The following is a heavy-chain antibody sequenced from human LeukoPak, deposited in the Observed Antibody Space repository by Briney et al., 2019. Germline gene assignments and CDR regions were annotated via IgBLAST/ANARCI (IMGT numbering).Heavy chain of an antibody. CDR2: IYHSGST. CDR1: GGSISSSNW. V-gene: IGHV4-4*02. D-gene: IGHD3-3*01. CDR3: ARQLYDFWSGYYRADAFDI. Sequence: SGTLSLTCAVSGGSISSSNWWSWVRQPPGKGLEWIGEIYHSGSTNYNPSLKSRVTISVDTSKNQFSLKLSSVTAADTAVYYCARQLYDFWSGYYRADAFDIWGQGTMVTVSS. J-gene: IGHJ3*02.